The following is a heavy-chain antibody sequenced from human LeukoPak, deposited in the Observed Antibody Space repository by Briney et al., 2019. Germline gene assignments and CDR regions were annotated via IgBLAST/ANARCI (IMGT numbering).Heavy chain of an antibody. D-gene: IGHD2-15*01. CDR2: MSSGGSYI. CDR3: ARGRPTGSSRRFVVQ. J-gene: IGHJ4*02. Sequence: PGGSLRLSCAASGFTFSSYAMTWVRQAPGKGLKWISSMSSGGSYIYYADSVRGRFTISRDNAKDSLFLLMNSLRVEDTAVYYCARGRPTGSSRRFVVQWGQGTLVTVSS. V-gene: IGHV3-21*06. CDR1: GFTFSSYA.